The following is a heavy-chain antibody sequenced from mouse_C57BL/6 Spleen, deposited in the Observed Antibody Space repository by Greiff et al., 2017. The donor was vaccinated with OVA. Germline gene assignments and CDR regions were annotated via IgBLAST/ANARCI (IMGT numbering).Heavy chain of an antibody. V-gene: IGHV1-18*01. J-gene: IGHJ3*01. CDR1: GYTFTDYN. CDR2: INPNNGGT. Sequence: EVKLMESGPELVKPGASVKIPCKASGYTFTDYNMDWVKQSHGKSLEWIGDINPNNGGTIYNQKFKGKATLTVDKSSSTAYMELRSLTSEDTAVYYCAGRFFAYWGQGTLVTVSA. CDR3: AGRFFAY.